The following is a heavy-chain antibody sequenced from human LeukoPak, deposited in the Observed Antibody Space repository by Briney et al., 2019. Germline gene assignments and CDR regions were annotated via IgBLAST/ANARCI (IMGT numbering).Heavy chain of an antibody. Sequence: ASVKVSCKASGYSFTGYYMHWVRQAPGQGLEWMGWINPNSGGTNYAQKFQGRVTMTRDTSISTAYMELSRLGSDDTAVYYCARDKPSITMVRGDIFDYWGQGTLVTVSS. CDR2: INPNSGGT. J-gene: IGHJ4*02. CDR3: ARDKPSITMVRGDIFDY. D-gene: IGHD3-10*01. CDR1: GYSFTGYY. V-gene: IGHV1-2*02.